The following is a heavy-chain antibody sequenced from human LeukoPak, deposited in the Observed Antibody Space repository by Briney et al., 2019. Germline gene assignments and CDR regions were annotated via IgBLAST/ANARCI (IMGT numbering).Heavy chain of an antibody. V-gene: IGHV1-46*01. D-gene: IGHD3-22*01. CDR1: GYTFTSYY. J-gene: IGHJ4*02. CDR2: INPSGGST. CDR3: ARVSDYYDSSGSPYFDY. Sequence: ASVKVSCKASGYTFTSYYMHWVRQAPGQGLEWMGIINPSGGSTSYAQKFQGRVTMTRDTFTSTVYMELSSLRSEDTAVYYCARVSDYYDSSGSPYFDYWGQGTLVTVSS.